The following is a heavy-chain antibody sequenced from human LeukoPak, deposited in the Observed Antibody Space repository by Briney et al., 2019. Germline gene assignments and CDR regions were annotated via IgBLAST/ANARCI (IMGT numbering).Heavy chain of an antibody. V-gene: IGHV3-23*01. Sequence: GGSLRLSCAASGFTFNNYAMSWVRQAPGKGLEWVSAISGSDAGTYYADSVKGRFTISRDNAKNSLYLQMNSLRAEDTAVYYCARDAVWAAAGISYWGQGTLVTVSS. D-gene: IGHD6-13*01. CDR3: ARDAVWAAAGISY. J-gene: IGHJ4*02. CDR2: ISGSDAGT. CDR1: GFTFNNYA.